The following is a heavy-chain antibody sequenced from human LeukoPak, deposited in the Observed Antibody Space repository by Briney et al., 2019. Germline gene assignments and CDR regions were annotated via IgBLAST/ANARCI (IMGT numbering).Heavy chain of an antibody. CDR3: AKEPMVRGVIVGYYFDY. D-gene: IGHD3-10*01. Sequence: GGSLRLSCAASGFTFSSYAMSWVRQAPGKGLEWVSAISGSGGSTYYADSVKGRFTISRDNAKNSLYLQMNSLRAEDTALYYCAKEPMVRGVIVGYYFDYWGQGTLVTVSS. CDR2: ISGSGGST. J-gene: IGHJ4*02. V-gene: IGHV3-23*01. CDR1: GFTFSSYA.